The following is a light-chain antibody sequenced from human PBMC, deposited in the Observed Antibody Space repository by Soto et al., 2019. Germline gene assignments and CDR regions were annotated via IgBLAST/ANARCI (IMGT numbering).Light chain of an antibody. J-gene: IGKJ3*01. Sequence: DIQLTQSPSSLSASVGDRVTITCRASPGISSYLAWYQQKPGKAPNLLIYAASTLQSGVPSRFSGSGSGTDFTLTISSLQPEDFATYYCQQLITYPFTFGPGTKVDIK. CDR1: PGISSY. CDR3: QQLITYPFT. CDR2: AAS. V-gene: IGKV1-9*01.